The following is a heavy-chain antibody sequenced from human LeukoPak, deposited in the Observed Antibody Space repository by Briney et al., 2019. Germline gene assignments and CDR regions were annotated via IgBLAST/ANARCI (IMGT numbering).Heavy chain of an antibody. CDR1: GYTFTSYG. Sequence: ASVKVSCKASGYTFTSYGISWVRQAPGQGLEWMGIISTSGGNANYAQKFQGRVTMTRDTSTSTVYMELSSLRSEDTAVYYCARGYRYASSYYFDYWGQGTLVTVSS. CDR2: ISTSGGNA. D-gene: IGHD5-18*01. V-gene: IGHV1-46*03. J-gene: IGHJ4*02. CDR3: ARGYRYASSYYFDY.